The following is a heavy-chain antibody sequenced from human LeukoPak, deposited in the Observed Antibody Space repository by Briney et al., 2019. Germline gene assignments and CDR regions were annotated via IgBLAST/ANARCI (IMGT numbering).Heavy chain of an antibody. CDR3: AKDSSYYYGSGSYYNY. CDR2: ISSSSTYI. Sequence: GGSLRLSCAASGFTFSTYGMNWVRQAPGKGLEWVSSISSSSTYIYYSDSVKGRFTISRDNAKNSLYLQMNSPRAEDTAVYYCAKDSSYYYGSGSYYNYWGQGTLVTVSS. J-gene: IGHJ4*02. CDR1: GFTFSTYG. V-gene: IGHV3-21*04. D-gene: IGHD3-10*01.